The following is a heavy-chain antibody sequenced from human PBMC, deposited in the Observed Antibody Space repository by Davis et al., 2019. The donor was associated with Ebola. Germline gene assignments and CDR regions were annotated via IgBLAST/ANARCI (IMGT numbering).Heavy chain of an antibody. Sequence: PGGSLRLSCAASGFTFSNFHIHWVRQTPGKGLVWVARIDPDGTGTNYADSVKGRFTISRDNAKNTLYVQMNSLRAEDTAVYYCAKDEGYCSSTSCYSYYYGMDVWGQGTTVTVS. CDR2: IDPDGTGT. CDR3: AKDEGYCSSTSCYSYYYGMDV. CDR1: GFTFSNFH. J-gene: IGHJ6*02. V-gene: IGHV3-74*01. D-gene: IGHD2-2*01.